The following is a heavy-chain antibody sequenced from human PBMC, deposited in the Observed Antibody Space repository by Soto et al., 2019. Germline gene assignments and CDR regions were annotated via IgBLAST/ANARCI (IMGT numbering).Heavy chain of an antibody. V-gene: IGHV4-39*01. J-gene: IGHJ5*02. CDR3: ARHYYDSSGYLGTYNWFDP. Sequence: SETLSLTCTVSGGSISSSSYYWGWIRQPPGKGLEWIGSIYYSGSTYYNPSLKSRVTISVDTSKNQFSLKLSSVTAADTAVYYCARHYYDSSGYLGTYNWFDPWGQGTLVTVSS. CDR2: IYYSGST. D-gene: IGHD3-22*01. CDR1: GGSISSSSYY.